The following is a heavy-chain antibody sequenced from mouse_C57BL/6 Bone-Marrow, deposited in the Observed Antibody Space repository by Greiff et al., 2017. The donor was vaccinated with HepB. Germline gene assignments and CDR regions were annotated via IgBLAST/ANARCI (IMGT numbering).Heavy chain of an antibody. CDR1: GFNIKDDY. V-gene: IGHV14-4*01. D-gene: IGHD2-3*01. J-gene: IGHJ2*01. CDR2: IDPENGDT. Sequence: VQLQQSGAELVRPGASVKLSCTASGFNIKDDYMHWVKQRPEQGLEWIGWIDPENGDTEYASKFQGKATVTADTSSNTAYLQLSSLTSEDTAVYYCTTRGLYDGYYVDYWGQGTTLTVSS. CDR3: TTRGLYDGYYVDY.